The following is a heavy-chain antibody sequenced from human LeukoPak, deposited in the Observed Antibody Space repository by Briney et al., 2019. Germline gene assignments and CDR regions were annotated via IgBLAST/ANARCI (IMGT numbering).Heavy chain of an antibody. J-gene: IGHJ4*02. CDR2: IKSKTDGRTT. CDR3: IRPSLRPLGYDY. D-gene: IGHD5-18*01. V-gene: IGHV3-15*01. CDR1: GFTFSNAW. Sequence: GGSLRLSCAASGFTFSNAWMSWVRQAPGKGLEWVGRIKSKTDGRTTDYAAPVKGRFTISRDDSKNTLYLQMNSLKTEDTAVYYCIRPSLRPLGYDYWGQGTLVTVSS.